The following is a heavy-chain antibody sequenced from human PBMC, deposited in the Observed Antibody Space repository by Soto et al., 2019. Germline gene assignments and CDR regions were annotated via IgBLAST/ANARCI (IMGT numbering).Heavy chain of an antibody. D-gene: IGHD2-15*01. CDR3: ARDPGYCSGGSCYSFDY. CDR1: GFIFSDYY. CDR2: ISSSSSYT. V-gene: IGHV3-11*06. J-gene: IGHJ4*02. Sequence: QVQLVESGGGLVKPGGSLRLSCAASGFIFSDYYMSWIRQAPGKGLEWVSYISSSSSYTNYADSVKGRFTISRDNAKNSLYLQMNSLRAEDTAVYYCARDPGYCSGGSCYSFDYWGQGTLVTVSS.